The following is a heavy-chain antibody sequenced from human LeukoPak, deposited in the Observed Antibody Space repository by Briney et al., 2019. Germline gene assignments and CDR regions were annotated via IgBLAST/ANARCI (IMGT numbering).Heavy chain of an antibody. CDR2: IYYTGGT. CDR1: GGSIGSDY. CDR3: AKYGNSGWVIDN. J-gene: IGHJ4*02. D-gene: IGHD6-19*01. Sequence: SETLSLTCTVSGGSIGSDYWTWIRQPPGKGLEYIGYIYYTGGTNYNPSLKSRVTTSVDTSKNQFSLKLSSVTAADTAVYFCAKYGNSGWVIDNWGQGTLVTASS. V-gene: IGHV4-59*08.